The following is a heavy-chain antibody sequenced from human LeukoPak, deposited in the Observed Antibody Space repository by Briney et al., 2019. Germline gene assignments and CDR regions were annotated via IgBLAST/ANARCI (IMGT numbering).Heavy chain of an antibody. CDR2: INPNSGGT. CDR3: AREGPKVDAFDI. Sequence: ASVQVSCKASGYTFTGYYMHWVRQAPGQGLEWMGWINPNSGGTNYAQKFQGRVTMTRDTSISTAYMELSRLRSDDTAVYYCAREGPKVDAFDIWGQGTMVTVSS. V-gene: IGHV1-2*02. CDR1: GYTFTGYY. J-gene: IGHJ3*02.